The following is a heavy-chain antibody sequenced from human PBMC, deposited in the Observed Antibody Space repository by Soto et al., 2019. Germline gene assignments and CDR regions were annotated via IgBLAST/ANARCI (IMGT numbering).Heavy chain of an antibody. V-gene: IGHV1-69*08. J-gene: IGHJ6*02. CDR2: VIPVLGTT. D-gene: IGHD2-21*02. CDR1: GDTFSSYA. CDR3: ARRRYCGYDCYNKHYYWMDV. Sequence: QVQLVQSGAEVKKPGSSVKVSCRASGDTFSSYAVNWVRQAPGRGLEWMGRVIPVLGTTDYAQKFRGRVTMAAEKSRTTVYMELSSLRSDDTAVYYCARRRYCGYDCYNKHYYWMDVWGQGTTVTVAS.